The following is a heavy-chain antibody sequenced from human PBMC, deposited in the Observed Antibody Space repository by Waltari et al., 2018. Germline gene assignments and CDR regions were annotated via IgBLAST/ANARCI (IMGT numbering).Heavy chain of an antibody. Sequence: QVQLQESGPGLVKPSETLSLTCTVSGGSISSYYWSWIRQPPGQALELIGYIHYIGGTNHTPSLKGLVTISVDTSKNQFSLKLSSVTAADTAVYYCARYVSFYYGMDVWGQGTTVTVSS. CDR1: GGSISSYY. CDR2: IHYIGGT. J-gene: IGHJ6*02. V-gene: IGHV4-59*08. D-gene: IGHD3-16*01. CDR3: ARYVSFYYGMDV.